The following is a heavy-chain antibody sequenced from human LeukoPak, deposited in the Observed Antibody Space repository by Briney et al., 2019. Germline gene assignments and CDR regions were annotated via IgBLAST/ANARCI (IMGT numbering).Heavy chain of an antibody. Sequence: PGGSLRLSCAGSGFTATTNYMSWVRQAPGKGLEWVSVIYSSGSTSYADSVKGRFTISRDSSKNTLFLQMNSLKTEDTAVYYCTPEGLKGAISSDFDYWGQGTLVTVSS. D-gene: IGHD2-2*01. CDR1: GFTATTNY. J-gene: IGHJ4*02. CDR3: TPEGLKGAISSDFDY. CDR2: IYSSGST. V-gene: IGHV3-53*01.